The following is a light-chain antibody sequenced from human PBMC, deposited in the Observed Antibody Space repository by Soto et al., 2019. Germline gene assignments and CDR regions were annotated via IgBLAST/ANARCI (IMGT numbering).Light chain of an antibody. CDR3: SSCTTSSTLL. J-gene: IGLJ2*01. CDR2: DVT. Sequence: QSVLTQPASVSGSPGQSITISCTGTSSDVGGYNYVSWYQQHPGKAPKLVIYDVTNRPSGVSNRFSGSKSGNTASLTISGLQAEDEADYYCSSCTTSSTLLFGGGTKLTVL. CDR1: SSDVGGYNY. V-gene: IGLV2-14*03.